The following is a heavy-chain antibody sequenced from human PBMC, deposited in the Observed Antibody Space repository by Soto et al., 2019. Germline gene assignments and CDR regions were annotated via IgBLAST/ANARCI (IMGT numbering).Heavy chain of an antibody. CDR2: VHDSWGS. D-gene: IGHD3-10*01. V-gene: IGHV4-59*08. CDR3: VFQWYGAPRDLVDV. Sequence: SETLSLTCTVSGGSISNYYWSWFRQTPGKGLEWIGYVHDSWGSNYNPSLKSRVAISLDTSKSQFSLKLTSVTATDTAVYYCVFQWYGAPRDLVDVLAQGTAVPVSS. CDR1: GGSISNYY. J-gene: IGHJ6*02.